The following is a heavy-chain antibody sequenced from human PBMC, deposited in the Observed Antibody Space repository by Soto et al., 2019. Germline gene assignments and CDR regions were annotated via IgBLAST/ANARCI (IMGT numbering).Heavy chain of an antibody. CDR3: ARDGVGYDFWSGYSSRYYYYYGMDV. CDR1: GFTFSSYA. J-gene: IGHJ6*02. CDR2: ISYDGSNK. D-gene: IGHD3-3*01. Sequence: GGSLRLSCAASGFTFSSYAMHWVRQAPGKGLEWVAVISYDGSNKYYADSVKGRFTISRDNSKNTLYLQMNSLRAEDTAVYYCARDGVGYDFWSGYSSRYYYYYGMDVWGQGNTVTVSS. V-gene: IGHV3-30-3*01.